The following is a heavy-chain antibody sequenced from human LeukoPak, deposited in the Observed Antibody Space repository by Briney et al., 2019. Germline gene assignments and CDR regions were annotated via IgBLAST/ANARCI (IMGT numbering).Heavy chain of an antibody. Sequence: GESLKISCKGSGYSFTSYWISRVRQMPGEGLDWMGRIDPSDSYTNYSPSFQGHVTISADKSISTAYLQWSSLKPSDTAMYYCARRLSYGSGSYRTYYFDYWGQGTLVTVSS. CDR1: GYSFTSYW. CDR2: IDPSDSYT. D-gene: IGHD3-10*01. V-gene: IGHV5-10-1*01. J-gene: IGHJ4*02. CDR3: ARRLSYGSGSYRTYYFDY.